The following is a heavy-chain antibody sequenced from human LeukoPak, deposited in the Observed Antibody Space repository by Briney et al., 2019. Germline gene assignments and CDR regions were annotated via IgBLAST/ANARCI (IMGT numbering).Heavy chain of an antibody. CDR3: AKDLSQGRAAPDF. J-gene: IGHJ4*02. CDR2: MNPNSGNT. V-gene: IGHV1-8*03. D-gene: IGHD6-13*01. Sequence: RWASVKVSCKASGYTFTSYDINWVRQATGQGLEWMGWMNPNSGNTGYAQKFQGRVTITRNTSISTAYMELSSLRSEDTAVYYCAKDLSQGRAAPDFWGQGTLVTVSS. CDR1: GYTFTSYD.